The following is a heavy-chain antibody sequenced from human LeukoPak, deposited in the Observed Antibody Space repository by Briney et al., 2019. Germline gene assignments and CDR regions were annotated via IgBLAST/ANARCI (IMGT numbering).Heavy chain of an antibody. CDR1: GFTFSSYW. D-gene: IGHD3-16*01. Sequence: GGSLRLSCAASGFTFSSYWMHWVRQAPGQGLVWVSRINTDGSTTTYADSVMGRFTISRDNAKNTLYLQMDSLRAEDRAVYYCARDLGACPDYWGQGTLVTVSS. CDR3: ARDLGACPDY. J-gene: IGHJ4*02. CDR2: INTDGSTT. V-gene: IGHV3-74*01.